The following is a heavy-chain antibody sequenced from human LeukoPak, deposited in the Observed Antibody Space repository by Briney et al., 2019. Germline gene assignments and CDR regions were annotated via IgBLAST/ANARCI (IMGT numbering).Heavy chain of an antibody. CDR2: ITHAGTT. V-gene: IGHV4-34*01. D-gene: IGHD5-24*01. J-gene: IGHJ4*02. Sequence: SETLTLTCAVYGGSLRSYYWSWIRQSPGKGLEWIGEITHAGTTTYNPSLKSRLLISMDTSKRQFSLRLTSVTAADTAIYYCARVGGWLQLKRWGFDYWGQGTLVTVSS. CDR1: GGSLRSYY. CDR3: ARVGGWLQLKRWGFDY.